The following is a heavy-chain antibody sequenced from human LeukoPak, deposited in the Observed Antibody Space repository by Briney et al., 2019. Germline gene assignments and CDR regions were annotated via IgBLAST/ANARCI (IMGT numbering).Heavy chain of an antibody. CDR3: ARARGGAYDYY. CDR1: GFTFSSYS. Sequence: GGSLRLSCAASGFTFSSYSMNWVRQAPGKGLEWVSSISSSSSYIYYADSVKGRFTISRDNAKSTLYLQMKSLRAEDTAVYYCARARGGAYDYYWGQGTLVTVSS. D-gene: IGHD5-12*01. V-gene: IGHV3-21*01. J-gene: IGHJ4*02. CDR2: ISSSSSYI.